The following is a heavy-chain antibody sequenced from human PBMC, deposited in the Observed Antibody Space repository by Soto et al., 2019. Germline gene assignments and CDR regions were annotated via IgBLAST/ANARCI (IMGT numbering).Heavy chain of an antibody. V-gene: IGHV3-23*01. D-gene: IGHD4-17*01. CDR3: AKAEYGDYPFDY. Sequence: LGGSLRLSCXASGFTFSSYAMSWVRQAPGKGLEWVSAISGSGGSTYYADSVKGRFTISRDNSKNTLYLQMNSLRAEDTAVYYCAKAEYGDYPFDYWGQGTLVTVSS. CDR1: GFTFSSYA. J-gene: IGHJ4*02. CDR2: ISGSGGST.